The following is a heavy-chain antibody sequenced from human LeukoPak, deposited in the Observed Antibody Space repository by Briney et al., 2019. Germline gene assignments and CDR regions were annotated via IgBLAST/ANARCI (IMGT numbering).Heavy chain of an antibody. CDR3: ARLAVYGDYVFDY. D-gene: IGHD4-17*01. CDR2: ITSGGSTI. CDR1: GFTFSSYE. Sequence: GGSLRLSCAASGFTFSSYEMNWVRQAPGKGLEWVSYITSGGSTIYYADSVKGRFTISRDNAENSLYLQMNSLRPEDTAVYYCARLAVYGDYVFDYWGQGTLVTVSS. J-gene: IGHJ4*02. V-gene: IGHV3-48*03.